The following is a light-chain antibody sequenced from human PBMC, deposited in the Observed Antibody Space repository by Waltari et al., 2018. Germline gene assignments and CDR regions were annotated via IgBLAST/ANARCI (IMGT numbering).Light chain of an antibody. J-gene: IGLJ3*02. CDR3: CSFTSRSTWV. Sequence: QSALTQPASVSGSPGQSITSSCPGTSRDVGGYNYVSWYQQHPGKVPNLLIFDVSNRPSGVSNRFSGSKSGNTASLTISGLQAEDESDYYCCSFTSRSTWVFGGGTKLTVL. CDR2: DVS. V-gene: IGLV2-14*01. CDR1: SRDVGGYNY.